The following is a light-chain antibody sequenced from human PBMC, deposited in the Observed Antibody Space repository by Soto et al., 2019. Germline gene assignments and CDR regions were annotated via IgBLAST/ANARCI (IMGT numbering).Light chain of an antibody. CDR2: AAS. CDR1: QDIRNF. V-gene: IGKV1-27*01. J-gene: IGKJ3*01. CDR3: QKYSSVPV. Sequence: DIQMTQSPTSLSASVGDRVTITCRASQDIRNFVAWYQQKPGKAPKLLIYAASTLQSGVPSRFSGSGSGTDFTPTINSLQPEDVAPYSCQKYSSVPVFGPGTKVEIK.